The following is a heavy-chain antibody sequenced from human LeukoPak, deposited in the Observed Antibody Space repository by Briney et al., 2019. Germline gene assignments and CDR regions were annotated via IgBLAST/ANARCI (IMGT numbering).Heavy chain of an antibody. CDR3: AREREVYDSSGYRYYFDY. J-gene: IGHJ4*02. Sequence: GGSLRLSCAASGFTFSSYGMHWVRQAPGKGLEWVAVIWYDGSNKYYADSVKGRFTISRDNSKNTLYLQMNSLRAEDMAVYYCAREREVYDSSGYRYYFDYWGQGTLVTVSS. D-gene: IGHD3-22*01. CDR1: GFTFSSYG. CDR2: IWYDGSNK. V-gene: IGHV3-33*01.